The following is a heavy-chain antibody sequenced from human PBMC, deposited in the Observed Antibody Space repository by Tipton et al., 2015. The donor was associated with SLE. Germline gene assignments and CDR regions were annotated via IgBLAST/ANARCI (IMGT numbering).Heavy chain of an antibody. J-gene: IGHJ6*04. CDR3: ARHVSFCGGNCYPGHGDV. CDR2: IFYRGST. Sequence: TLSLTCTVSGGSISSSSYYWGWTRQAPGKGLEWIANIFYRGSTSSNPSLKSRVTVSVDTSKNHFSLQLRSVTATDMAVYYCARHVSFCGGNCYPGHGDVWGKGTMVVVSS. V-gene: IGHV4-39*01. D-gene: IGHD2-21*01. CDR1: GGSISSSSYY.